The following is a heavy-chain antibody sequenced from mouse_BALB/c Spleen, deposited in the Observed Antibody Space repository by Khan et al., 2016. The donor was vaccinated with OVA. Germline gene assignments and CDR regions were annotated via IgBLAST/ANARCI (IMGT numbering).Heavy chain of an antibody. D-gene: IGHD1-1*01. CDR3: ARGGYYECSLFDY. J-gene: IGHJ2*01. CDR2: IYPGSGNT. CDR1: GYTFTDNY. V-gene: IGHV1-84*02. Sequence: QVQLQQSGPELVKPGASVKISCKASGYTFTDNYINWVKQKPGQGLEWIGWIYPGSGNTKYNEKFKGKATLTVDTYSSKAYMHLSSLTSEDTAVYFWARGGYYECSLFDYWGQGTTVTVSS.